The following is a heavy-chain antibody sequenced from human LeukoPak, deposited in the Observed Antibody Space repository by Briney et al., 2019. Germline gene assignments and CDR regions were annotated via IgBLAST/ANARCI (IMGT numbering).Heavy chain of an antibody. CDR3: ARDPLYNWNDVPYFDY. J-gene: IGHJ4*02. Sequence: GASVNVSCKPSGYTFTGHYMHWVRQAPGQGLEWMGWINPNGGGTNYAQKFRGRVTITADKSTSTAYMEMSSLRSADTAVYSCARDPLYNWNDVPYFDYWGQGTLVTVSS. D-gene: IGHD1-20*01. CDR2: INPNGGGT. CDR1: GYTFTGHY. V-gene: IGHV1-2*02.